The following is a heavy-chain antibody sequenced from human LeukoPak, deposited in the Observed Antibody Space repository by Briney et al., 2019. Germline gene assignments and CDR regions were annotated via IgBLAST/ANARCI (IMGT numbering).Heavy chain of an antibody. CDR1: GFTFSSYG. CDR3: AKTPHPLLLWFGELLRPYYYYGMDV. V-gene: IGHV3-30*18. Sequence: GGSLRLSCAASGFTFSSYGMHWVRQAPGKGLEWVAVISYDGSNKYYADSVKGRFTISRDNSKNTLYLQMNSLRAEDTAVYYCAKTPHPLLLWFGELLRPYYYYGMDVWGKGTTVTVPS. J-gene: IGHJ6*04. D-gene: IGHD3-10*01. CDR2: ISYDGSNK.